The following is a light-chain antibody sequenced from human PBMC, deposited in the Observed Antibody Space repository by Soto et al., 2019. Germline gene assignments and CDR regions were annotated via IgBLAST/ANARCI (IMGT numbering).Light chain of an antibody. J-gene: IGKJ5*01. CDR2: TAS. CDR1: QSISSS. Sequence: DIQMTQSPSTLPASVGDRVTITCRASQSISSSLAWYQQKPGKAPKLLIYTASSLENGVPSRFSGSGSGTEFTLTISSLPPDDFETYYCQQHNSYSITFGQGTRLEIK. V-gene: IGKV1-5*03. CDR3: QQHNSYSIT.